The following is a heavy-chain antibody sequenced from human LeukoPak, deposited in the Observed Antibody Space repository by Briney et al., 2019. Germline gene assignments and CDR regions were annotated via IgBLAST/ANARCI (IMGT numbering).Heavy chain of an antibody. D-gene: IGHD2-2*01. V-gene: IGHV3-21*01. CDR1: GFTFSKYA. J-gene: IGHJ4*02. CDR3: ARDLVVVSASPFDY. Sequence: GGSLRLSCVASGFTFSKYAMNWVRQAPGKGLEWVSSISSSSSYIYYADSVKGRFTISRDNAKNSLYLQMNSLRAEDTAVYYCARDLVVVSASPFDYWGQGTLVTVSS. CDR2: ISSSSSYI.